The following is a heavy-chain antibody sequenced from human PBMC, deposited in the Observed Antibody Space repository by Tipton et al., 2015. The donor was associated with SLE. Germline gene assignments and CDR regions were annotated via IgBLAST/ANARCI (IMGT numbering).Heavy chain of an antibody. CDR2: INWNGGST. Sequence: GSLRLSCAASGFTFDDYGMSWVRQAPGKGLEWFSGINWNGGSTGYADSVKGRFTISRDNSKNTLYLQMNSLRAEDTAVYYCAKEHSGSYSVFDYWGQGTLVTVSS. CDR3: AKEHSGSYSVFDY. CDR1: GFTFDDYG. J-gene: IGHJ4*02. V-gene: IGHV3-20*04. D-gene: IGHD1-26*01.